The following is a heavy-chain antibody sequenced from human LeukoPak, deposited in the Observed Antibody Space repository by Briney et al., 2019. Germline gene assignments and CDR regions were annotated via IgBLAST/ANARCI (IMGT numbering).Heavy chain of an antibody. CDR3: ARTGHCSGGSCYSSDY. CDR1: GGSFSCYY. V-gene: IGHV4-34*01. J-gene: IGHJ4*02. CDR2: INHSGST. Sequence: SGALALTFAGYGGSFSCYYWSWIRPPPGKGLGWIGGINHSGSTNYNPTLKSRVTISVDTSKNQFSLQLTSVPAADTAVYYCARTGHCSGGSCYSSDYWGQGTLVTVSS. D-gene: IGHD2-15*01.